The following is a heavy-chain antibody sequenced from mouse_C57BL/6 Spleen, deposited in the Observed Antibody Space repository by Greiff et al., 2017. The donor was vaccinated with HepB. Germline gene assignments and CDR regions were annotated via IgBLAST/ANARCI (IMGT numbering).Heavy chain of an antibody. CDR1: GYTFTSYW. CDR3: ARGDYGNAMDY. D-gene: IGHD2-4*01. V-gene: IGHV1-55*01. CDR2: IYPGSGST. Sequence: VQLQQSGAELVKPGASVKMSCKASGYTFTSYWITWVKQRPGQGLEWIGDIYPGSGSTNYNEKFKSKATLTVNTSSSTAYMQLSSLTSEDAAVYYCARGDYGNAMDYWGQGTSGTVSS. J-gene: IGHJ4*01.